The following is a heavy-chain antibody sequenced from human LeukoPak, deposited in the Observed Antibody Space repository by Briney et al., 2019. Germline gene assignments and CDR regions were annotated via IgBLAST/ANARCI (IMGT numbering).Heavy chain of an antibody. D-gene: IGHD5-18*01. CDR3: ASRGYSYGTNDY. Sequence: GGSLRLSCAASGFTVSSNYMSWVRQAPGKGLEWVSVIYSGGSTYYADSVKGRFTISRDNSKNTLYLQMNSLRAEDTAVYYRASRGYSYGTNDYWGQGTLVTVSS. V-gene: IGHV3-53*01. J-gene: IGHJ4*02. CDR2: IYSGGST. CDR1: GFTVSSNY.